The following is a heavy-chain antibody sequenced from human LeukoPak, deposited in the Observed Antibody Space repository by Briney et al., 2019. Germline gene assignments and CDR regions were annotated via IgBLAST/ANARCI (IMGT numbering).Heavy chain of an antibody. CDR1: GYTFTGYY. CDR3: ARDLRESTAFDI. Sequence: ASVKVSCKASGYTFTGYYMHWVRQAPGQGLEWMGWIDPNSGGTNYAQKFQGRVTMTRDTSISTAYMELSRLRSDDTAVYYCARDLRESTAFDIWGQGTMVTVSS. V-gene: IGHV1-2*02. J-gene: IGHJ3*02. CDR2: IDPNSGGT.